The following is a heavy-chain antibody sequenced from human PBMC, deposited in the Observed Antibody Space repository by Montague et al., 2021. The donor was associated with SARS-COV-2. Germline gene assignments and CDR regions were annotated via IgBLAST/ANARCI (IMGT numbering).Heavy chain of an antibody. CDR1: GGSIRNYY. D-gene: IGHD3-16*01. CDR2: MYHSGIT. V-gene: IGHV4-34*01. Sequence: SETLSLTCAVNGGSIRNYYWSWIRQSPGKGLEWIADMYHSGITKYNPSLKSRATISADTSKNQFSLTLSSMTAADTAVYYCARARGGMITAVICAYYGMDIWGQGTTVTV. J-gene: IGHJ6*02. CDR3: ARARGGMITAVICAYYGMDI.